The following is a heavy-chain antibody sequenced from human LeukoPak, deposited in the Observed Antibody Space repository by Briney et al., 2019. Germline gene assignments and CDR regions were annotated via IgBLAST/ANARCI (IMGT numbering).Heavy chain of an antibody. CDR1: GFPFSSHN. Sequence: GRSLRLACAASGFPFSSHNMNWVRQAPGKGLEWVSYITSSSSYIYYADSVKGRFTISRDNAKNSLYLQMDSLRAEDTAVYYCARAIFSSGWYLIDYWGQGTLVTISS. J-gene: IGHJ4*02. CDR2: ITSSSSYI. CDR3: ARAIFSSGWYLIDY. V-gene: IGHV3-21*01. D-gene: IGHD6-19*01.